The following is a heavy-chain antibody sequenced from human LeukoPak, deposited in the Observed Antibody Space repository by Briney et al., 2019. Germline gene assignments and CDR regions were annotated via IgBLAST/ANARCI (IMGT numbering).Heavy chain of an antibody. CDR3: GRPRREGEYFGAFDI. CDR1: GVFISTSNYY. Sequence: PSETLSLTCTVSGVFISTSNYYWRWLRQPPGKGLEWIGSIYYSGSTYYNPSLKSRITISVDTSKIQFSLKLNSVTTADTAVYYPGRPRREGEYFGAFDIWGRGTTVTVSS. CDR2: IYYSGST. D-gene: IGHD4-17*01. J-gene: IGHJ3*02. V-gene: IGHV4-39*01.